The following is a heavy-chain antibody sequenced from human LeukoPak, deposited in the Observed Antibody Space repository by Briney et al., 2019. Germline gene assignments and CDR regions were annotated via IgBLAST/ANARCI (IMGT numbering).Heavy chain of an antibody. CDR1: GFTFSSYG. CDR3: ARVVVPGYGMDV. D-gene: IGHD2-2*01. V-gene: IGHV3-33*01. Sequence: PGGSLRLSCAASGFTFSSYGMHWVRQAPGKGLEWVAVIWYDGSNKHHADSVKGRFTISRDNSKNTLYLQMNSLRAEDTAVYYCARVVVPGYGMDVWGQGTTVTVSS. CDR2: IWYDGSNK. J-gene: IGHJ6*02.